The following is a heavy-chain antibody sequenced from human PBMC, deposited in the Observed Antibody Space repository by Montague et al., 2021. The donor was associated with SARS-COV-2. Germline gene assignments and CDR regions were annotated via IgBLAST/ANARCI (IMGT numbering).Heavy chain of an antibody. CDR2: INHSGST. D-gene: IGHD2-21*01. J-gene: IGHJ4*02. CDR1: GGSFSGYY. CDR3: AREVRGRIVVVIAIPYYYFDY. Sequence: SETLSLTCAVSGGSFSGYYWCWIRQPPGKGLERIGKINHSGSTNYNPSLKSRVTISVDTSKNQFSLKLSPVTAAATAVYYCAREVRGRIVVVIAIPYYYFDYWGQGTLVTVSS. V-gene: IGHV4-34*01.